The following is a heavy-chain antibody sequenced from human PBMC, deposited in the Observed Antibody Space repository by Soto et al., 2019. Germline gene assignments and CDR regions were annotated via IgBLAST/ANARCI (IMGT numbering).Heavy chain of an antibody. J-gene: IGHJ6*02. CDR3: ARGLDHYYGMAV. CDR1: AGTFSNYA. V-gene: IGHV1-69*01. D-gene: IGHD3-3*01. Sequence: QVQLVQSGAEVKQPGSSVKVACKSSAGTFSNYAISWVRQSPGQGLEWMGGIIPLFDTTNYLKKFKGSVTITADEFTSTAYMELSSLTSHDKAIDYSARGLDHYYGMAVWGQGTTVTVSS. CDR2: IIPLFDTT.